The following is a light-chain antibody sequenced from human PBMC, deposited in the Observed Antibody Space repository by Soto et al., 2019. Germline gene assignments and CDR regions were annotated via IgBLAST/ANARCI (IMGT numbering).Light chain of an antibody. V-gene: IGKV3-20*01. CDR1: QSVSNNY. J-gene: IGKJ1*01. CDR2: GAS. Sequence: VLTQAPGTLSLSPGESATLSCRASQSVSNNYLAWYQQKPGQAPRLLIYGASNRATGIPDRFSGSGSGTDFTLTISRLEPEDFAVYYCQQYGSSGTFGQGTKVDIK. CDR3: QQYGSSGT.